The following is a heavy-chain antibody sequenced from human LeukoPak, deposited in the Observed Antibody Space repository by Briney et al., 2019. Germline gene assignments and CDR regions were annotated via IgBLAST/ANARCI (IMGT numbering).Heavy chain of an antibody. J-gene: IGHJ4*02. Sequence: GGSLRLSCAASGFTFDDYGMSWVRQAPGEGLEWVSGINWNGGSTGYADSVKGRFTISRDNAKNSLYLQMNSLRAEDTALYYCAGCSGGSCYSGTDYWGQGTLVTVSS. D-gene: IGHD2-15*01. CDR1: GFTFDDYG. CDR3: AGCSGGSCYSGTDY. V-gene: IGHV3-20*04. CDR2: INWNGGST.